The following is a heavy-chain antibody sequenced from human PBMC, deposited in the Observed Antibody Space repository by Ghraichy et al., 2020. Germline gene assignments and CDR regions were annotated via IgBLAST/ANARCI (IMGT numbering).Heavy chain of an antibody. CDR1: GFSLTTRGMC. V-gene: IGHV2-70*11. J-gene: IGHJ6*02. CDR3: ARRREERFGDNGMDV. D-gene: IGHD3-16*01. Sequence: SGPTLVKPTQTLTLTCTFSGFSLTTRGMCVSWIRQPPGKALEWLARIDWDDDKYYSASLKTRLTITKDTSKKQVVLTMTNMDPVDTATYYCARRREERFGDNGMDVWGQGTTVTVSS. CDR2: IDWDDDK.